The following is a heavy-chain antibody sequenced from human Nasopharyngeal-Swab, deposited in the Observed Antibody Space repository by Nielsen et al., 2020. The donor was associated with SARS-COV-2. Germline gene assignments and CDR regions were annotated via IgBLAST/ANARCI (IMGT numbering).Heavy chain of an antibody. CDR3: AREGENDSSGYFSDAFDI. V-gene: IGHV3-48*03. J-gene: IGHJ3*02. Sequence: GESLKISCAASGFTFSSYEMNWVRQAPGKGLEWVSYISSSGSTIYYADSVKGRFTISRDSAKNSLYLQMNSLRAEDTAVYYCAREGENDSSGYFSDAFDIWGQATMVTVSS. CDR1: GFTFSSYE. D-gene: IGHD3-22*01. CDR2: ISSSGSTI.